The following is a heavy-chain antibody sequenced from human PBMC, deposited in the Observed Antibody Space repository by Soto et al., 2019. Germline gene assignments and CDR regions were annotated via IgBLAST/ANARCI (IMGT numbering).Heavy chain of an antibody. D-gene: IGHD1-26*01. CDR2: IFHSGTT. J-gene: IGHJ4*02. V-gene: IGHV4-30-2*01. Sequence: QLQLQESGSGLVKPSQTLSLTCAVSGGSISSGAYSWSWIRQPPGKGLEWIGCIFHSGTTYYNPSLKSRVTXXXXXSXDXXXXXXXXVXAXDTALYYCARGPWVGPTTVPFDSWGQGTLVTVSS. CDR3: ARGPWVGPTTVPFDS. CDR1: GGSISSGAYS.